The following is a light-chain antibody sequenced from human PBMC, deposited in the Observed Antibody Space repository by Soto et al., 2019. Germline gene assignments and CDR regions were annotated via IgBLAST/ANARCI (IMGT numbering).Light chain of an antibody. J-gene: IGLJ1*01. CDR1: SSDVGGYNY. CDR3: SSYAVTNIFV. Sequence: HSVLTKPPSASGSPGQSVTISCTGTSSDVGGYNYVSWYQQHPGKAPKVIIYEVSKRPSGVPDRFSGSKSGSTASLTVSGLQAEDEADYYCSSYAVTNIFVFG. CDR2: EVS. V-gene: IGLV2-8*01.